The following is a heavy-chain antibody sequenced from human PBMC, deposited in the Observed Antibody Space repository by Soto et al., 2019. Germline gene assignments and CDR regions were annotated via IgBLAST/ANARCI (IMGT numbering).Heavy chain of an antibody. V-gene: IGHV1-8*02. Sequence: ASVKVSCKASGYTFTSYGISWVRQAPGQGLEWMGWMNLNSGNTGYAQKFRGRVTMTRNTAISTAYMELSRLSSDDTAVYYCARANGDFDYWGQGTLVTVSS. J-gene: IGHJ4*02. CDR2: MNLNSGNT. CDR1: GYTFTSYG. CDR3: ARANGDFDY. D-gene: IGHD4-17*01.